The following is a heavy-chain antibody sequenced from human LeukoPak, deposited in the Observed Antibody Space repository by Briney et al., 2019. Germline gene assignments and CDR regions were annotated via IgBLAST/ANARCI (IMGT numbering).Heavy chain of an antibody. Sequence: PGGSLRLSCAASGFTFSSYGMHWVRQAPGKGLEWVAVISYDGSNKYYADSVKGRFTISRDNSKNTLYLQMNSLRAEDTAVYYCASYDYVWGSYRPLGYWGQGTLVTVSS. J-gene: IGHJ4*02. CDR1: GFTFSSYG. CDR3: ASYDYVWGSYRPLGY. CDR2: ISYDGSNK. D-gene: IGHD3-16*02. V-gene: IGHV3-30*03.